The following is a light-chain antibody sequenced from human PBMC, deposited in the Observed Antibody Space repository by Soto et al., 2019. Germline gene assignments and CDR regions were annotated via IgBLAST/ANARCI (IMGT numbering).Light chain of an antibody. V-gene: IGKV1-8*01. Sequence: AIRMTQSPSSLSASTGDRVTITCRASQGISSYLAWYQQKPGKAPKLLIYAASTLQSGVPSRFSGSGSGTDFTLTISCLXXXXXATYYCQQYYSYPLTFGGGTKVEIK. CDR2: AAS. CDR3: QQYYSYPLT. CDR1: QGISSY. J-gene: IGKJ4*01.